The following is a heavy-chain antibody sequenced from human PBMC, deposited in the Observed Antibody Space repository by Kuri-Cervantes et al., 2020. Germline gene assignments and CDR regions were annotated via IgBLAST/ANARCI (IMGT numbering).Heavy chain of an antibody. D-gene: IGHD3-10*01. V-gene: IGHV1-46*01. J-gene: IGHJ5*02. CDR2: INPSGGST. CDR3: ARARITGWFDP. CDR1: GYTFTSYD. Sequence: ASVKVSCKASGYTFTSYDINWVRQAPGQGLEWMGIINPSGGSTSYAQKFQGRVTMTRDTSTSTVYMELSSLRSEDTAVYYCARARITGWFDPWGQGTLVTVSS.